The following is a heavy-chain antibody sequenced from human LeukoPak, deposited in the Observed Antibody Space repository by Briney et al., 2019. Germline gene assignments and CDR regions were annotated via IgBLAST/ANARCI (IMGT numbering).Heavy chain of an antibody. J-gene: IGHJ4*02. Sequence: GGSLGLSCAASGFTSSSYAMSWVRQAPGKALEWVSAISGSGGSTYYADSVKGRFTISRDNSKNTLYLQMNSLRAEDTAVYYCAKNKDWNDEELDYWGQGILVTVSS. D-gene: IGHD1-1*01. V-gene: IGHV3-23*01. CDR2: ISGSGGST. CDR1: GFTSSSYA. CDR3: AKNKDWNDEELDY.